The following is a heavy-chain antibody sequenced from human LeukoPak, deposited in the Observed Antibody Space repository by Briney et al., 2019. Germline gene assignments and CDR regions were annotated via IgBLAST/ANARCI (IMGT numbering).Heavy chain of an antibody. CDR3: TKDPTFDWVPHDY. Sequence: QPGRSLRLSCAASGFTFSSYAMSWVRQAPGKGLEWVSTIVDTGDGTFYADSVRGRFTISRDSSKNTLYLQMNSLRAEDTAVYFCTKDPTFDWVPHDYWGQGTLVTVSA. J-gene: IGHJ4*02. CDR1: GFTFSSYA. CDR2: IVDTGDGT. V-gene: IGHV3-23*01. D-gene: IGHD3-9*01.